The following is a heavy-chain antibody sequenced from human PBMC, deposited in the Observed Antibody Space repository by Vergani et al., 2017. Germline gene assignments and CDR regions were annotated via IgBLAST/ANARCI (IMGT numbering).Heavy chain of an antibody. J-gene: IGHJ6*02. CDR1: GGSISSSSYY. V-gene: IGHV4-39*07. Sequence: QLQLQESGPGLVKPSETLSLTCTVSGGSISSSSYYWGWIRQPPGKGLEWIGSIYYSGSTYYNPSLKSRVTISVDTSKNQFSLKLSSVTAADTAVYYWARDGNYGDYGYYYYGMDVWGQGTTVTVSS. CDR3: ARDGNYGDYGYYYYGMDV. D-gene: IGHD4-17*01. CDR2: IYYSGST.